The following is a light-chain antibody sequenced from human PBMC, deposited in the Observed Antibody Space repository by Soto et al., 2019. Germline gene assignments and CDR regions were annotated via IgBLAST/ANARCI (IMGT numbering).Light chain of an antibody. CDR2: GAS. Sequence: EIVLTQSPGTLSWSPGERATLSCRASQSVSSGFLAWYQQKPGQAPRLLIYGASNRATGIPDRFSGSGSGTDFTLTIRRLEPEDFAVYFCQQYGRSVWFGHGTKVEIK. J-gene: IGKJ1*01. V-gene: IGKV3-20*01. CDR3: QQYGRSVW. CDR1: QSVSSGF.